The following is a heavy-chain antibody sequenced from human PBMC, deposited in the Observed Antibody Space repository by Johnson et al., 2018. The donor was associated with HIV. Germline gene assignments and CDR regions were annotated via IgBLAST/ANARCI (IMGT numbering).Heavy chain of an antibody. V-gene: IGHV3-9*01. Sequence: EVQLVESGGGLVQPGRSLRLSCAASGFTFDDYAMHWVRQAPGKGLEWVSGISWNSGNIDYADSVKGRFTISRDNAKNSLYLQMNSLRTEDTALYYCAKDGYNYAYVDAFDIWGQGTMVTVSS. CDR1: GFTFDDYA. J-gene: IGHJ3*02. CDR2: ISWNSGNI. CDR3: AKDGYNYAYVDAFDI. D-gene: IGHD5-18*01.